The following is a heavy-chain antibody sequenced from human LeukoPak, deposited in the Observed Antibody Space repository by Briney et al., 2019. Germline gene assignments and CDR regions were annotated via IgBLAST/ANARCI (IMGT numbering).Heavy chain of an antibody. CDR2: ISGSGGST. Sequence: GGSLRLSCAASGFTFSSYAMSWVRQAPGKGLEWVSAISGSGGSTYYADSAKGRFTISRDNSKNTLYLQMNSLRAEDTAVYYCAKDVSSGWYRPFDYWGQGTLVTVSS. D-gene: IGHD6-19*01. J-gene: IGHJ4*02. CDR1: GFTFSSYA. CDR3: AKDVSSGWYRPFDY. V-gene: IGHV3-23*01.